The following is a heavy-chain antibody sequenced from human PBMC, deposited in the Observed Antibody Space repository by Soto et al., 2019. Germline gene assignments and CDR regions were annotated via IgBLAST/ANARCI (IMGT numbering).Heavy chain of an antibody. J-gene: IGHJ4*02. CDR1: GFSLSTSGVG. Sequence: QITLKESGPTLVKPTQTLTLTCTFSGFSLSTSGVGVGWIRQPPGKALDWLALIYWDDDKRYSPSLKSRLTITKDTTKTQVALTMTNMDPVDTATYYCVRRRTAFDYWGQGTLVTVSS. CDR2: IYWDDDK. CDR3: VRRRTAFDY. V-gene: IGHV2-5*02.